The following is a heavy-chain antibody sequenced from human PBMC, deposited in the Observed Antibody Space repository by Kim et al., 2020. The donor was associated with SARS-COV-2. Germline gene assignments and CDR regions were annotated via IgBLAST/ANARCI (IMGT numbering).Heavy chain of an antibody. J-gene: IGHJ4*02. D-gene: IGHD3-3*01. Sequence: YAQKFQGRVTMTRDTSISTAYMELSRLRSDDTAVYYCASTIFGVVNPFDYWGQGTLVTVSS. CDR3: ASTIFGVVNPFDY. V-gene: IGHV1-2*02.